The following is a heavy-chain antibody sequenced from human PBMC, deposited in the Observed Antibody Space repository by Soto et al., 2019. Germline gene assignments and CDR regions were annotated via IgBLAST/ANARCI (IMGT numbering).Heavy chain of an antibody. CDR1: GFTFRTFG. J-gene: IGHJ3*01. CDR2: IWSDGRNR. D-gene: IGHD3-22*01. CDR3: VRERAPFDSFDV. Sequence: GGSLRLSCAASGFTFRTFGMHWVRQAPGKGLEWVAVIWSDGRNRFYAESVKGRFTISRDNSKSMLYLQVNSLRAEDTAVYYCVRERAPFDSFDVWGQGTVVTVSS. V-gene: IGHV3-33*01.